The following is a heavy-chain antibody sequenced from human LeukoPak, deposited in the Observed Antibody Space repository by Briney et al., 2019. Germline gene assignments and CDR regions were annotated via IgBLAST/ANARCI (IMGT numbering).Heavy chain of an antibody. D-gene: IGHD3-10*01. CDR2: ISWNSFSI. CDR3: AKSSGNYLNYYYYMDV. CDR1: GFTFDDYA. Sequence: GGSPRLSCAASGFTFDDYAMHWVRQAPGKGLEWVSGISWNSFSIGYADSVKGRFTISRDNAKNSLYLQMNSLRAEDTALYYCAKSSGNYLNYYYYMDVWGKGTTVTISS. J-gene: IGHJ6*03. V-gene: IGHV3-9*01.